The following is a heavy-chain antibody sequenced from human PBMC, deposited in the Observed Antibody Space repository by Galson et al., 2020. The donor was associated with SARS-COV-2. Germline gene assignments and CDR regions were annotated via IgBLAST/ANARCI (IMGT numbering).Heavy chain of an antibody. V-gene: IGHV3-23*01. D-gene: IGHD3-10*01. CDR3: ERDRSYYFGSGSYTIDY. Sequence: GGSLRLSCAASGFTFSRCAMNWVRQAPGKGLEWVSAISGSGETTYYADSVKGRFTVSRDNSKNTVYLQVDSLRAEDTAVYYCERDRSYYFGSGSYTIDYWGQGTLVTVSS. CDR1: GFTFSRCA. CDR2: ISGSGETT. J-gene: IGHJ4*02.